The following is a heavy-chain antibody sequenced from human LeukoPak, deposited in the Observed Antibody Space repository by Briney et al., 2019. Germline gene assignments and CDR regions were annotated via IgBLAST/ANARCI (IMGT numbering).Heavy chain of an antibody. CDR1: GFTFSSYE. J-gene: IGHJ4*02. V-gene: IGHV3-48*03. CDR3: AREGGYCSSTSCYYLDY. D-gene: IGHD2-2*01. Sequence: GGSLRLSCAASGFTFSSYEMNWVRQAPGKGLEWVSYISSSGSTMYYADSVKGRFTISRDNAKNSLYLQMNSLRAEDTAVYYCAREGGYCSSTSCYYLDYWGQGTLVTVSS. CDR2: ISSSGSTM.